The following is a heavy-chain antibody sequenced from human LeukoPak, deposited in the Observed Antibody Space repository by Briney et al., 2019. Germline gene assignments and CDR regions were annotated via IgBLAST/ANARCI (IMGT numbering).Heavy chain of an antibody. CDR1: GFTFSSYN. Sequence: GGSLRLSCAASGFTFSSYNMNWVRQAPGKGLEWVSSISTSGTDKYYADSMKGRFTMSRDNAKNSLYLQMNSLRAEDTAVYYCARDHESSSSRDFDYWGQGTLVTVSS. CDR2: ISTSGTDK. J-gene: IGHJ4*02. D-gene: IGHD6-6*01. V-gene: IGHV3-21*01. CDR3: ARDHESSSSRDFDY.